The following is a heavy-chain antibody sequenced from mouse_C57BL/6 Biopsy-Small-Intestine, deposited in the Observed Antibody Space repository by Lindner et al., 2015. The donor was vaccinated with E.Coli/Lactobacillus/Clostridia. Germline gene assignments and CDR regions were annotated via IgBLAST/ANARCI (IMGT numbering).Heavy chain of an antibody. CDR1: GYSFTDFN. CDR2: INPYYGTA. J-gene: IGHJ2*01. CDR3: AKDGYNSFFDW. Sequence: VQLQESGPELVKPGASVKISCKASGYSFTDFNMNWVKQSSGKSLDWIGLINPYYGTAQYNQNFKDKATLTVDQSSSTAYMQLNSLTSEDSAVYYCAKDGYNSFFDWWGQGTTLTVSS. D-gene: IGHD2-3*01. V-gene: IGHV1-39*01.